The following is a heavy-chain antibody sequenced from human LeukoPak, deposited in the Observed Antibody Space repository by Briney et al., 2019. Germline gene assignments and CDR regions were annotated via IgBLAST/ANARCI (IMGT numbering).Heavy chain of an antibody. D-gene: IGHD1-26*01. Sequence: SETLSLTCAVSGGSFSSSSYYWGWIRQPPGKGLEWIGSIYYSGSTYYNPSLKSRVTISVDTSKNQFSLKLSSVTAADTAVYYCARHLALGRIVTWELPFDYWGQGTLVTVSS. J-gene: IGHJ4*02. V-gene: IGHV4-39*01. CDR3: ARHLALGRIVTWELPFDY. CDR2: IYYSGST. CDR1: GGSFSSSSYY.